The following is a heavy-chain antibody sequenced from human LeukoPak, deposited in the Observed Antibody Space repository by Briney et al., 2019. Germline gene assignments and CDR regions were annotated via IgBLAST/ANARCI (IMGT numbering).Heavy chain of an antibody. J-gene: IGHJ4*02. CDR1: GGSFTGYY. CDR3: AKDQGSGSENYSWGYFDY. CDR2: INHSGST. D-gene: IGHD3-10*01. V-gene: IGHV4-34*01. Sequence: SETLSLTCAVYGGSFTGYYWNWIRQPPGKGLEWIGEINHSGSTNYNPSLKSRVTISADTSKNLFSLMLTSVTAADTAVYYCAKDQGSGSENYSWGYFDYWGQGTLVTVSS.